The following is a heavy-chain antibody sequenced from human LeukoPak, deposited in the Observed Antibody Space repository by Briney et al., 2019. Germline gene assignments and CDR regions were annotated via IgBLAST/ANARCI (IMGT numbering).Heavy chain of an antibody. CDR2: IWYDGSSK. D-gene: IGHD4-17*01. V-gene: IGHV3-33*01. J-gene: IGHJ4*02. CDR3: ARGGSYGDYVLFY. CDR1: GFTFSSYG. Sequence: TGGSLRLSCAASGFTFSSYGMHWVRQAPGKGLEWVAVIWYDGSSKYYADSVKGRFAISRDNSKNTLYLQMNSLRAEDTAVYSCARGGSYGDYVLFYWGQGTLVTVSS.